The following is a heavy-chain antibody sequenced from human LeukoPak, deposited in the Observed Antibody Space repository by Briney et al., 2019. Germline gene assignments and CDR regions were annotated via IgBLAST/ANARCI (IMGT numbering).Heavy chain of an antibody. J-gene: IGHJ4*02. CDR2: ISWNSGSI. CDR3: AKSSRGYYDNFDY. Sequence: GGSLRLSCAASGFTFDDYAMQWVRQAPGKGLEWVSGISWNSGSIGYADSVKGRFTISRDNAKNSLYLQMNSLRAEDMALYYCAKSSRGYYDNFDYWGQGTLVTVSS. V-gene: IGHV3-9*03. CDR1: GFTFDDYA. D-gene: IGHD3-22*01.